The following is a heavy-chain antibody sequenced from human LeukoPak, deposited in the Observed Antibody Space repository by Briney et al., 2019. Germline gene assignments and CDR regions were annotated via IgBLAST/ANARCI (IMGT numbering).Heavy chain of an antibody. Sequence: GGSLRLSCAASGFTFDDYAMHWVRQAPGKGLEWVSGISWNSGSIGYADSVEGRFTISRDNAKNSLYLQMNSLRAEDTALYYCAKDSDSGWYGAFDIWGQGTMVTVSS. V-gene: IGHV3-9*01. D-gene: IGHD6-19*01. CDR2: ISWNSGSI. CDR1: GFTFDDYA. CDR3: AKDSDSGWYGAFDI. J-gene: IGHJ3*02.